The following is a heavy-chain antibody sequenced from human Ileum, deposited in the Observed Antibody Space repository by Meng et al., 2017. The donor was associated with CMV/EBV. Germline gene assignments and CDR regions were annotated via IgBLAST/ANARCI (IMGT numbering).Heavy chain of an antibody. CDR1: YTFTRNY. CDR3: ARDNSVVNMLAAWWLDP. CDR2: ISPSGDRT. D-gene: IGHD5-12*01. Sequence: YTFTRNYKHGWRQDPGRGLGWRGVISPSGDRTIYAQKFQGRITMARDTSTSTDYMELSSLTSEDTAVYYCARDNSVVNMLAAWWLDPWGQGTLVTVSS. J-gene: IGHJ5*02. V-gene: IGHV1-46*01.